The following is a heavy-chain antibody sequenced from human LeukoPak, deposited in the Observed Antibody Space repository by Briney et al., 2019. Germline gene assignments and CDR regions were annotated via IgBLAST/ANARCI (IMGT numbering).Heavy chain of an antibody. D-gene: IGHD5-18*01. CDR3: ARGTAHYFDY. J-gene: IGHJ4*02. Sequence: SQTLSLTCAISGDSVSSNSAAWNWFRQSPSRGLEWLGRTYCRSTCYSDYVVSVKSRITINPDTSKNQFSLRLDSVTPEDTAVYYCARGTAHYFDYWGQGTLVTVSS. CDR2: TYCRSTCYS. CDR1: GDSVSSNSAA. V-gene: IGHV6-1*01.